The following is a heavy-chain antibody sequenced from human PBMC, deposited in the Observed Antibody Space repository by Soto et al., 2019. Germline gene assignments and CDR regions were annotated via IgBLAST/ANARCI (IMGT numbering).Heavy chain of an antibody. V-gene: IGHV1-69*13. CDR2: IIPIFGTA. CDR1: GGTFSSYA. Sequence: SVKVSCKASGGTFSSYAISWVRQAPGQGLEWMGGIIPIFGTANYAQKFQGRVTITADESTSTAYMELSSLRSEDTAVYYCATCLYDFWSQAAGATHSYADSWGQGTLVTVSS. J-gene: IGHJ4*02. CDR3: ATCLYDFWSQAAGATHSYADS. D-gene: IGHD3-3*01.